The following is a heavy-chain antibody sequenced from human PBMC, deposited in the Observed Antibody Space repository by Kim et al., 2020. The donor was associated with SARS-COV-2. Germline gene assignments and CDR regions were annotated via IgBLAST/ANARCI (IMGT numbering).Heavy chain of an antibody. CDR3: TTLTGKGANWFDP. Sequence: GGSLRLSCAASGFTFSNAWMSWVRQAPGKGLEWVGRIKSKTDGGTTDYAAPVKGRFTISRDDSKNTLYLQMNSLKTEDTAVYYCTTLTGKGANWFDPWGQGTLVTVSS. J-gene: IGHJ5*02. CDR2: IKSKTDGGTT. D-gene: IGHD1-20*01. CDR1: GFTFSNAW. V-gene: IGHV3-15*01.